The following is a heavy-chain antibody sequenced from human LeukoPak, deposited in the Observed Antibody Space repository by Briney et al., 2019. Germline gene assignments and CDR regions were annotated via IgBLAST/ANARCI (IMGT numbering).Heavy chain of an antibody. Sequence: PGGSLRLSCAASGFTFSSYSMNWVRQAPGKGLEWVSSISSSSSYIYYADSVKGRFTLSRDNAKNSLYLQMNSLRAEDTAVYYCARSGHCGGDCYSISDFDYWGQGTLVTVSS. CDR2: ISSSSSYI. CDR3: ARSGHCGGDCYSISDFDY. D-gene: IGHD2-21*02. J-gene: IGHJ4*02. CDR1: GFTFSSYS. V-gene: IGHV3-21*01.